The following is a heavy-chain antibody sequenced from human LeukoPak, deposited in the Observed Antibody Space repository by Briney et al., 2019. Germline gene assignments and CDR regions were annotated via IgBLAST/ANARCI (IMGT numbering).Heavy chain of an antibody. Sequence: SETLSLTCTVSGGSISSGSYYWRWIRQPAGKGLEWLGRIYTSGSTNYNPSLKSRVTISVDTSKNQFSLKLSSVTAADTAVYYCAREVSGWYRYYYYYMDVWGKGTTVTISS. CDR1: GGSISSGSYY. CDR3: AREVSGWYRYYYYYMDV. D-gene: IGHD6-19*01. V-gene: IGHV4-61*02. J-gene: IGHJ6*03. CDR2: IYTSGST.